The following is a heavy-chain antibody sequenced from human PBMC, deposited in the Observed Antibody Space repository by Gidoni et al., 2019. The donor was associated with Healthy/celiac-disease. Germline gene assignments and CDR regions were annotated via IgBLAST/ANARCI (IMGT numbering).Heavy chain of an antibody. CDR3: TRHTSCGGDCYPD. Sequence: EVQLVESGGGLVQPGGSLKLPCAASGFTFSGSAMHWVRQASGKGLEWVGRIRSKANSYATAYAASVKGRFTISRDDSKNTAYLQMNSLKTEDTAVYYCTRHTSCGGDCYPDWGQGTLVTVSS. CDR1: GFTFSGSA. CDR2: IRSKANSYAT. V-gene: IGHV3-73*02. D-gene: IGHD2-21*02. J-gene: IGHJ4*02.